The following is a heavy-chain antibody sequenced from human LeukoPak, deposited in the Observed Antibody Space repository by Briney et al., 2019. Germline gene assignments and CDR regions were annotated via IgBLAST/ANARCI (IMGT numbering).Heavy chain of an antibody. V-gene: IGHV3-7*01. CDR1: GFTFSINW. D-gene: IGHD6-25*01. CDR2: TNPEGGDK. Sequence: GGSLRLSCAASGFTFSINWMTWVRQAPGKGLEWLANTNPEGGDKYYVDSVKGRFTISRDNAKNSVFLHLNSLRAEDTAVYYCARGADSFSEAAFRGQGTLVTVSA. CDR3: ARGADSFSEAAF. J-gene: IGHJ1*01.